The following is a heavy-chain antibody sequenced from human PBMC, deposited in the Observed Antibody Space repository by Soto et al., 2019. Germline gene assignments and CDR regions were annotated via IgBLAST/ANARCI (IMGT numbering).Heavy chain of an antibody. V-gene: IGHV1-8*01. D-gene: IGHD3-3*01. CDR3: VRGGRYLEWFPWFDP. Sequence: QVQLVQSGAEVRRPGASVKISCKASGYTFASYNIYWVRQAAGQGLEYMGWMNPNSGDKGYAHKFLDKVKMTRDTTIRTAYLELTSLTSEDTAVYYCVRGGRYLEWFPWFDPWGQGTLVTVSS. CDR2: MNPNSGDK. J-gene: IGHJ5*02. CDR1: GYTFASYN.